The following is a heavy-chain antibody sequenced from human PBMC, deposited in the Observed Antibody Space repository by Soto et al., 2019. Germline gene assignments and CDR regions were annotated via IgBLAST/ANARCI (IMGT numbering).Heavy chain of an antibody. CDR2: MNPNSGNT. CDR1: GYTFTSYD. D-gene: IGHD5-12*01. V-gene: IGHV1-8*01. J-gene: IGHJ4*02. CDR3: ARARWLQDYYFDY. Sequence: ASVKVSFKASGYTFTSYDINWVRQATGQGLEWMGWMNPNSGNTGYAQKFQGRVTMTRNTSISTAYMELSSLRSEDTAVYYCARARWLQDYYFDYWGQGTLVTVSS.